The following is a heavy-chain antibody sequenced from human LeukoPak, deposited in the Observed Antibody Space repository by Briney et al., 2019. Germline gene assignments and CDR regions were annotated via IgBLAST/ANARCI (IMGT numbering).Heavy chain of an antibody. D-gene: IGHD5-24*01. CDR2: IYSGGST. CDR1: GFTFSSYS. V-gene: IGHV3-66*01. CDR3: ARSVADGYNYLDY. Sequence: PGGSLRLSCAASGFTFSSYSMNWVRQAPGKGLEWVSVIYSGGSTYYADSVKGRFTISRDNSKNTLYLQMNSLRAEDTAVYYCARSVADGYNYLDYWGQGTLVTVSS. J-gene: IGHJ4*02.